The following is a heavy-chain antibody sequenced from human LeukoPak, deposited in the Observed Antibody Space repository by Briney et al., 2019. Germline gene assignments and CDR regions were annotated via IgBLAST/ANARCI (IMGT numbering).Heavy chain of an antibody. CDR3: ARHDDLTPHYFDY. V-gene: IGHV4-39*01. D-gene: IGHD2-15*01. CDR1: GYSISSSYY. J-gene: IGHJ4*02. Sequence: SETLSLTCTVSGYSISSSYYWGWIRQPPGKGLEWIGTIYYSGSTYLNPSLKSRVTVSVDTSKNQFSLKLSSVTAADTAVYYCARHDDLTPHYFDYWGQGTLVTVSS. CDR2: IYYSGST.